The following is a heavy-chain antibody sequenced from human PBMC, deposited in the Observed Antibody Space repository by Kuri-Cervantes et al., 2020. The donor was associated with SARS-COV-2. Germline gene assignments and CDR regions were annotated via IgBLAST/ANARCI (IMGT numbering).Heavy chain of an antibody. CDR2: FYHSGST. J-gene: IGHJ4*02. CDR3: ARQKLGYIDS. D-gene: IGHD5-12*01. CDR1: GYSISSGYY. Sequence: GSLRLSCTVSGYSISSGYYWGWIRQPPGKGLEWIGSFYHSGSTYYNPSLTSRVTISVDTSKNQFSLKLSSVTAADTAVYYCARQKLGYIDSWGQGTLVTVSS. V-gene: IGHV4-38-2*02.